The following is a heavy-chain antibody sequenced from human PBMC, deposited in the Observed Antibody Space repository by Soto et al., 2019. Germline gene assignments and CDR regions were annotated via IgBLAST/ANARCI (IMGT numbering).Heavy chain of an antibody. J-gene: IGHJ4*02. Sequence: QVQLQESGPGLVKPSQTLSLTCTVSGGSISSGGYYWSWIRQHPGKGLEWIGYIYYSGSTYYNPSLKSRVTISVDTSKNQFSLKLSSVTAADTAVYYCAREPVGVKGDYVWGSYRFQGYFDYWGQGTLVTVSS. CDR3: AREPVGVKGDYVWGSYRFQGYFDY. D-gene: IGHD3-16*02. CDR1: GGSISSGGYY. V-gene: IGHV4-31*03. CDR2: IYYSGST.